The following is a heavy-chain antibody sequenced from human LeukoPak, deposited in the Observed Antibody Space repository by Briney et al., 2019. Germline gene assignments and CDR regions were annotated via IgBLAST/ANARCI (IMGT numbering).Heavy chain of an antibody. D-gene: IGHD5-12*01. J-gene: IGHJ4*02. V-gene: IGHV3-48*03. Sequence: GGSLRLSCAASGFTFSSSAMSWVRQAPGKGLEWISYISSSGSTLYYADSVKGRFTISRDDAKNSLYLQMHSLRGDDTAVYYCAGERGGYGFYWGQGTLVTVSS. CDR2: ISSSGSTL. CDR1: GFTFSSSA. CDR3: AGERGGYGFY.